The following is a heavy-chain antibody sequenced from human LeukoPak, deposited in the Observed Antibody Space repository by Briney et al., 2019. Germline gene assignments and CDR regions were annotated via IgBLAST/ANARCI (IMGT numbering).Heavy chain of an antibody. CDR2: INLSGGST. Sequence: AAVKVSCKASGYTFTSYYMHWVRQAPGQGLEWMGIINLSGGSTSYAQKFQGRVTMTRDTSTSTVYMELSSLRSEDTAVYYCARGKIQLWSGQGNAFDIWGQGTMVTVSS. D-gene: IGHD5-18*01. CDR1: GYTFTSYY. CDR3: ARGKIQLWSGQGNAFDI. V-gene: IGHV1-46*01. J-gene: IGHJ3*02.